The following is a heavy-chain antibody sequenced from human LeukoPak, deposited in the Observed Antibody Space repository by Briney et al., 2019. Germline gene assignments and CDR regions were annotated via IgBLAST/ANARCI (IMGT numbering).Heavy chain of an antibody. Sequence: SETLSLTCTVSGGSISSYYWSWIRQPPGKGLEWIGYIYYSGSTNYNPSLKSRVTISVDTSKSQFSLKLSSVTAADTAVYYCARDGGMVATLGYWGQGTLVTVSS. D-gene: IGHD5-12*01. J-gene: IGHJ4*02. CDR1: GGSISSYY. CDR2: IYYSGST. V-gene: IGHV4-59*01. CDR3: ARDGGMVATLGY.